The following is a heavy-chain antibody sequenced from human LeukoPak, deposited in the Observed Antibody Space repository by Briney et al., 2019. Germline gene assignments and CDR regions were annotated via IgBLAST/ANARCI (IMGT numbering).Heavy chain of an antibody. CDR1: GFTFSSYG. CDR3: AKHSTGVEC. Sequence: GGSLRLSCAASGFTFSSYGMHWVRQAPGKGLEWVAVISYDGSNKYYADSVKGRFTISRDNSKNTLYLQMNSLRAEDTAVYYCAKHSTGVECWGRGTLVTVSS. CDR2: ISYDGSNK. D-gene: IGHD3-10*01. J-gene: IGHJ2*01. V-gene: IGHV3-30*18.